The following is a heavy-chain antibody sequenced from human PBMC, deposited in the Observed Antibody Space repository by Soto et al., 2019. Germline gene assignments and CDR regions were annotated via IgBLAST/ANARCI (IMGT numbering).Heavy chain of an antibody. CDR1: GGSISSSSYY. D-gene: IGHD2-21*02. Sequence: SETLSLTCTVSGGSISSSSYYWGWIRQPPGKGLERIGSIYYSGSTYYNPSLKSRVTISVDTSKNQFSLQLSSVTAADTAVYFCAREDDGGDRDYYGLDVWGQGTTVTVSS. CDR3: AREDDGGDRDYYGLDV. J-gene: IGHJ6*02. CDR2: IYYSGST. V-gene: IGHV4-39*02.